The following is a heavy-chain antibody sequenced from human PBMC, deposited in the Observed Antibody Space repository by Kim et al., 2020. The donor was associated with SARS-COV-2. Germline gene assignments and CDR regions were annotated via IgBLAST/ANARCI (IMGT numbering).Heavy chain of an antibody. CDR2: T. Sequence: THYSATGKGRVTISRDNSKNMLYLKRNSRRAEDTAVYYCGDYHGAGSHFSYWGQGTLVTVSS. J-gene: IGHJ4*02. CDR3: GDYHGAGSHFSY. V-gene: IGHV3-23*05. D-gene: IGHD3-10*01.